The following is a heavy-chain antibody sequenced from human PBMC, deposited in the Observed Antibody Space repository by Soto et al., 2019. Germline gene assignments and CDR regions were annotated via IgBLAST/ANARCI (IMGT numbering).Heavy chain of an antibody. CDR1: GFTFSGSA. Sequence: EVQLVESGGGLVQPGGSLKLSCAASGFTFSGSAMHWVRQASGKGLEWVGRIRSKANSYATAYAASVKGRFTISRDDSKHTAYLQMNSLKTEDTTVYYCTRHKYCSSTSCSVYYGMDVWGQGTTVTVSS. J-gene: IGHJ6*02. D-gene: IGHD2-2*01. CDR2: IRSKANSYAT. V-gene: IGHV3-73*02. CDR3: TRHKYCSSTSCSVYYGMDV.